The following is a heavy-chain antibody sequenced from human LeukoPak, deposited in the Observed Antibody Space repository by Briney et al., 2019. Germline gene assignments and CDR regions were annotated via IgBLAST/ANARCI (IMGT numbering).Heavy chain of an antibody. V-gene: IGHV1-24*01. D-gene: IGHD3-22*01. CDR1: GYTLTELS. Sequence: ASVKVSCKVSGYTLTELSMHWVRQAPGKGLEWMGGFDPEDGETIYAQKFQGRVTMTEDTSTDTAYMELSSLRSEDTAVYYCATDYHHYYGSSGYFRWFDPWGQGTLVTVSS. CDR2: FDPEDGET. J-gene: IGHJ5*02. CDR3: ATDYHHYYGSSGYFRWFDP.